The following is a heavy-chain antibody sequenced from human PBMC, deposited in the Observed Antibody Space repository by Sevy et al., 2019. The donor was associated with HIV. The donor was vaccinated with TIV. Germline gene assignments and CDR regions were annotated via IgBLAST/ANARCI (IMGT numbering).Heavy chain of an antibody. D-gene: IGHD3-10*01. Sequence: SETLSLTCTVSGGSFSSYYWSWIRQPPGKGLEWIGYIYYNGSTNSNPSLRGRVTISAHTSKNQLSLKLKSATTADTAMYYCARGKVLFVYWSQGTLVTVSS. V-gene: IGHV4-59*01. CDR1: GGSFSSYY. CDR2: IYYNGST. J-gene: IGHJ4*02. CDR3: ARGKVLFVY.